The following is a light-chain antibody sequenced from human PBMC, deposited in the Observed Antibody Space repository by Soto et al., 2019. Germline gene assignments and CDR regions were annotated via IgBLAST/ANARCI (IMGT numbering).Light chain of an antibody. Sequence: AIRMTQSPSSLSASTGDRVTITCRASQGISSYLAWYQQKPGKAPKLLIYAASTLQSGVPSRFSGSGSGTDFTLTISCLPSEDFATYYCQEYYSYPPSWTFGQGTKVEIK. CDR3: QEYYSYPPSWT. CDR2: AAS. V-gene: IGKV1-8*01. CDR1: QGISSY. J-gene: IGKJ1*01.